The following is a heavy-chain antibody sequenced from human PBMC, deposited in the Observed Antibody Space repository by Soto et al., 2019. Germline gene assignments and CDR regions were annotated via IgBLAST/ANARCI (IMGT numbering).Heavy chain of an antibody. J-gene: IGHJ6*02. V-gene: IGHV1-69*13. CDR2: IIPIFGTA. CDR3: ARDLGVNYDILTGYPPQGYYYGMDV. D-gene: IGHD3-9*01. CDR1: GGTFSSYA. Sequence: SVKVSCKASGGTFSSYAISWVRQAPGQGLEWMGGIIPIFGTANYAQEFQGRVTITADESTSTAYMELSSLRSEDTAVYYCARDLGVNYDILTGYPPQGYYYGMDVWGQGTTVTVSS.